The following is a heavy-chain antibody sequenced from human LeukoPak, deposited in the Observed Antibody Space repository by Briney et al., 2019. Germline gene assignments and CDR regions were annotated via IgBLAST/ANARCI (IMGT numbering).Heavy chain of an antibody. CDR1: GGSFSGYY. CDR3: ARLTYDYGDYALGY. J-gene: IGHJ4*02. CDR2: INHSGST. D-gene: IGHD4-17*01. Sequence: SETLSLTCAVYGGSFSGYYWSWIRQPPGKGLEWIGEINHSGSTNYNPSLKGRVTISVDTSKNQFSLKLSSVTAADTAVYYCARLTYDYGDYALGYWGQGTLVTVSS. V-gene: IGHV4-34*01.